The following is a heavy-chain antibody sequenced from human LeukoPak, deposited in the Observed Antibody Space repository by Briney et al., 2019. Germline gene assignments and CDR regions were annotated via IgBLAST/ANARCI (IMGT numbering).Heavy chain of an antibody. V-gene: IGHV5-51*01. J-gene: IGHJ3*02. Sequence: GEPRQSSCQGSGFSFTSYWIGWVGQVPGKGLEWMGIGYPGDSDTRYSPSFQGQVTISADKSISTAYLEGSSLKASDTAMYYGARRASTDAVDIWGQGTMVTVSS. CDR1: GFSFTSYW. CDR2: GYPGDSDT. D-gene: IGHD5/OR15-5a*01. CDR3: ARRASTDAVDI.